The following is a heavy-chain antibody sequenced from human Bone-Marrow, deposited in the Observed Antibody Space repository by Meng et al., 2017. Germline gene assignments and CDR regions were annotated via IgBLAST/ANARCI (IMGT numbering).Heavy chain of an antibody. CDR3: ASRDESRGFDP. CDR2: ISSSSSYI. V-gene: IGHV3-21*04. CDR1: GFTFSSYS. J-gene: IGHJ5*02. Sequence: GESLKISCAASGFTFSSYSMNWVRQVPGKGLEWVSSISSSSSYIYYADSVKGRFTISRDNAKNSLYLQMNSLRAEDTALYYCASRDESRGFDPWGQGTLVTVSS. D-gene: IGHD5-24*01.